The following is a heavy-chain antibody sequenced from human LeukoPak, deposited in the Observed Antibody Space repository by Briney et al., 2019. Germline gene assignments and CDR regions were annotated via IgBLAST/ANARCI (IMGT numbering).Heavy chain of an antibody. CDR2: IGATGDT. J-gene: IGHJ3*02. CDR1: GLTFSSYD. D-gene: IGHD1-1*01. CDR3: VLGAYWNDDKNAFHI. V-gene: IGHV3-13*01. Sequence: PGGSLRLSCVASGLTFSSYDMHWVRQAPGKGLEWVSSIGATGDTYYAGSVKGRFTISRENAKKSLYLQMSSLRVEDTAVYFCVLGAYWNDDKNAFHIWGPGTMVTVSS.